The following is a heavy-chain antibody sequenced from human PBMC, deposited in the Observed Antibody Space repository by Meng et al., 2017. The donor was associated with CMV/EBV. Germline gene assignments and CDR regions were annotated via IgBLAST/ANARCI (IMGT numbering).Heavy chain of an antibody. J-gene: IGHJ4*02. V-gene: IGHV4-59*01. CDR1: GGSISSYY. CDR2: IYYSGST. CDR3: ARVGVGESFDY. D-gene: IGHD3-10*01. Sequence: ESLKISCTVSGGSISSYYWSWIRQPPGKGLEWIGYIYYSGSTNYNPSLKSRVTISVDTSKNQSSLKLSSVTAADTAVYYCARVGVGESFDYWGQGTLVTVSS.